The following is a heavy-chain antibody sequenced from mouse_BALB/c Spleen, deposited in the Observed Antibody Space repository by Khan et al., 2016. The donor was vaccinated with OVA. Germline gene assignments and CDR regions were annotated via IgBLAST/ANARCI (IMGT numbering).Heavy chain of an antibody. CDR3: ARNSYMYDFTY. V-gene: IGHV2-2*01. CDR2: IWSGGST. J-gene: IGHJ3*01. D-gene: IGHD2-14*01. CDR1: GFSLTTYG. Sequence: QMQLEESGPGLVQPSQSLSITCTVSGFSLTTYGVHWVRQSPGKGLEWLGVIWSGGSTDYNAPFMSRLSISKDNSKSQVFFKMNSLQADDTAVYYCARNSYMYDFTYWGQGTLVTVSA.